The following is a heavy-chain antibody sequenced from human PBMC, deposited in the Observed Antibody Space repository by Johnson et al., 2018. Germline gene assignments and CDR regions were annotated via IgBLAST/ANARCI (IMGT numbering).Heavy chain of an antibody. J-gene: IGHJ1*01. CDR1: GYTFTSYY. V-gene: IGHV1-46*01. Sequence: QVQLVQSGAEVKKPGASVKVSCKASGYTFTSYYMHWVRQAPGQGLEWMGIINPSGGSTSYAQKFQGRVTITADESTSTAYMELSSLISEDTAVYYCARDRYPYVYVWGSYRYTGYFQHWGQGTLVTVSS. CDR3: ARDRYPYVYVWGSYRYTGYFQH. D-gene: IGHD3-16*02. CDR2: INPSGGST.